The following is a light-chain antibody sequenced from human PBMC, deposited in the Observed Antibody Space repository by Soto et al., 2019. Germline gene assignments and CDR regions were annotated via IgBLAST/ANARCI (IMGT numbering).Light chain of an antibody. V-gene: IGKV1-39*01. CDR2: AAS. Sequence: EIQMTQSPRSLSVSVGDRVTITCRASQSIGIYLNWYQQKPGKAPKLLIYAASSLQSGVPSRFSGRTSGTEFTLTINRLQPEEFASYYCQQSHSSPWTFGQGTKVE. J-gene: IGKJ1*01. CDR1: QSIGIY. CDR3: QQSHSSPWT.